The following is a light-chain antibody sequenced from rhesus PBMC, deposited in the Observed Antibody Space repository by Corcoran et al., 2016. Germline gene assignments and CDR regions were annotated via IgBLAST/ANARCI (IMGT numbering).Light chain of an antibody. Sequence: DIVMTQTPLSLPVTPGEPASISCRSSQSLLHSGGKTYLDWYLQKPGQSPQRLIYEVSNRASGVPNRVRGSGSGTDFTLKISRVEAEDVGVYYCMQGIQLPLTFGGGTKVEIK. CDR2: EVS. J-gene: IGKJ4*01. CDR3: MQGIQLPLT. V-gene: IGKV2-90*01. CDR1: QSLLHSGGKTY.